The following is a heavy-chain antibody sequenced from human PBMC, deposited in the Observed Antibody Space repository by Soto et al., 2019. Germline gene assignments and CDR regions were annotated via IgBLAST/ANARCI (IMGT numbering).Heavy chain of an antibody. Sequence: EVQLLESGGGLVQPGGSLRLSCAASGFTFSSYAMSWVRQAPGKGLEWVSGIGASGDGTYYADSVKGRFIISRDNSENTLHLQMNSLRAEDTAVYYCAVRKTGSYFDYWGQGTLVTVSS. CDR1: GFTFSSYA. V-gene: IGHV3-23*01. CDR2: IGASGDGT. D-gene: IGHD1-26*01. J-gene: IGHJ4*02. CDR3: AVRKTGSYFDY.